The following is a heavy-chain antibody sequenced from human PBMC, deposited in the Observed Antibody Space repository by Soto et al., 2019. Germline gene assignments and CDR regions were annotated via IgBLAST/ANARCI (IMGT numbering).Heavy chain of an antibody. CDR2: INPSGGST. Sequence: QVQLVQSGAEVKKPGASVKVSCKASGYTFTSYYMHWVRQAPGQGLEWMGIINPSGGSTSYAQKFQGRVTMPRDTSTSTVYMELSSLRSEDTAVHYCARDPRGCASCSQPYYYYGMDVWGQGTTVTVSS. D-gene: IGHD2-2*01. CDR3: ARDPRGCASCSQPYYYYGMDV. V-gene: IGHV1-46*01. CDR1: GYTFTSYY. J-gene: IGHJ6*02.